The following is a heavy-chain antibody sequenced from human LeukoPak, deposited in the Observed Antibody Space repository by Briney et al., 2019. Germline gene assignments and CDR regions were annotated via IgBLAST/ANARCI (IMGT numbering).Heavy chain of an antibody. V-gene: IGHV4-4*02. Sequence: SGTLSLTCAVSGASITSSNWWSWVRQPPGKGLEWIGEIYHGGSTNYSPSLKSRVTISVDKPKNQFSLNLNSVTAADTAVYYCARISATGTYLDYWGQGTLDTVSS. CDR2: IYHGGST. CDR1: GASITSSNW. CDR3: ARISATGTYLDY. J-gene: IGHJ4*02. D-gene: IGHD6-13*01.